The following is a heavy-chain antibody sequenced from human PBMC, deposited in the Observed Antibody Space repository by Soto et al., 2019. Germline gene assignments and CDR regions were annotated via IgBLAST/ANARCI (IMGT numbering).Heavy chain of an antibody. J-gene: IGHJ4*01. CDR1: GYTFSNVW. Sequence: GGSVTLSCGACGYTFSNVWMRWVRQARGKGLEWGGRIKSKTEGGTTDYGAPVKGRFTISRDDSIKTVYLQMNSRKHEDTAVGSCASFNDDVWKAMSPNDLGGQGTLVTVSS. V-gene: IGHV3-15*01. D-gene: IGHD3-3*01. CDR3: ASFNDDVWKAMSPNDL. CDR2: IKSKTEGGTT.